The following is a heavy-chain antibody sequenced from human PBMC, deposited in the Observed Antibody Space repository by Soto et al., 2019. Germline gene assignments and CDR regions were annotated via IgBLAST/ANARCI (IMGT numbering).Heavy chain of an antibody. CDR1: GYIIKNYW. Sequence: GESLKISCKASGYIIKNYWIGWVRQMPGQGLEWMGIIFPDDSDTRYSPSFQGHVTISVDKSISTAYVQWSSLKASDSAIYYCLRGGVTSRNFDYWGQGTLVTVSS. J-gene: IGHJ4*02. CDR2: IFPDDSDT. V-gene: IGHV5-51*01. D-gene: IGHD3-3*01. CDR3: LRGGVTSRNFDY.